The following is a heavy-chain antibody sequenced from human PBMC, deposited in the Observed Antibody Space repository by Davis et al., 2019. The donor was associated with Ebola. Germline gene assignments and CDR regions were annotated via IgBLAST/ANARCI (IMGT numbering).Heavy chain of an antibody. CDR3: AAATSGYYYGMDV. V-gene: IGHV4-59*12. CDR2: IYYSGST. J-gene: IGHJ6*02. Sequence: SETLSLTCTVSGGSMSGYYWSWIRQPPGKGLEWIGYIYYSGSTNYNPSLKSRVTISVDKSKNQFSLKLSSVTAADTAVYYCAAATSGYYYGMDVWGQGTTVTVSS. D-gene: IGHD1-26*01. CDR1: GGSMSGYY.